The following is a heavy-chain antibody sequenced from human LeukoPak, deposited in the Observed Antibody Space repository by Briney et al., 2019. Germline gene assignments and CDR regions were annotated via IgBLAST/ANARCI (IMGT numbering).Heavy chain of an antibody. J-gene: IGHJ4*02. CDR1: GFTFSSYG. CDR3: PRDPGPALVRGRAGYCFDY. V-gene: IGHV3-30*03. Sequence: PGGSLRLSCAASGFTFSSYGMHWVRQAPGKGLEWVAVISKDGRNKYEADSVKGRFTISRDNSKNMLYLQMDSLRPDDTAVYYCPRDPGPALVRGRAGYCFDYWGLGTLVTVSS. CDR2: ISKDGRNK. D-gene: IGHD3-10*01.